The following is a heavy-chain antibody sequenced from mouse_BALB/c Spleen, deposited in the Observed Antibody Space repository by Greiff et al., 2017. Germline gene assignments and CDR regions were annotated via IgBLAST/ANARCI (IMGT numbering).Heavy chain of an antibody. Sequence: EVKVEESGGGLVKLGGSLKLSCAASGFTFSSYYMSWVRQTPEKRLELVAAINSNGGSTYYPDTVKGRFTISRDNAKNTLYLQMSSLKSEDTALYYCARHVYYDYDVGAMDYWGQGTSVTVSS. CDR1: GFTFSSYY. CDR3: ARHVYYDYDVGAMDY. J-gene: IGHJ4*01. V-gene: IGHV5-6-2*01. D-gene: IGHD2-4*01. CDR2: INSNGGST.